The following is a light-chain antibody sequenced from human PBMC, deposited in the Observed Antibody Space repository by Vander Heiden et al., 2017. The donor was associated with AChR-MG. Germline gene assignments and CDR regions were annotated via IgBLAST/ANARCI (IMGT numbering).Light chain of an antibody. V-gene: IGLV2-14*01. CDR1: SSDVGCYNY. CDR2: EVN. Sequence: QSALTQPASVSGSPGQSITIPCTGTSSDVGCYNYVSWYHQHPGKAPNLMLYEVNTRPSGVSNRFSGSKSGNTASLTISGLQAEDEADYYCSSFTGSSTYVFGTGTKVTVL. J-gene: IGLJ1*01. CDR3: SSFTGSSTYV.